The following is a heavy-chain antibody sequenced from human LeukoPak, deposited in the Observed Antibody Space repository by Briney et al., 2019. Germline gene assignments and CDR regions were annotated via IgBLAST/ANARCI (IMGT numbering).Heavy chain of an antibody. CDR2: IYYSGST. CDR3: ARLSAHCSSSCCYFDC. J-gene: IGHJ4*02. V-gene: IGHV4-39*01. CDR1: GGSISSSGYY. D-gene: IGHD2-2*01. Sequence: SETLSLTCTVSGGSISSSGYYWGWIRQPPGKGLEWIGNIYYSGSTYYNSSLKSRITISVDTSKNQFSLKLNSVTAAGTAVYYCARLSAHCSSSCCYFDCWGQGTLVTVSS.